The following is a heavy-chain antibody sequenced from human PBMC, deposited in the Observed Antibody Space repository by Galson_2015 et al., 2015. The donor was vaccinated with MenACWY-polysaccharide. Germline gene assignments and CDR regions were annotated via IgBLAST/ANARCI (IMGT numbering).Heavy chain of an antibody. CDR3: AGLEAGSPFGWFDP. D-gene: IGHD6-19*01. CDR2: IHYSGST. J-gene: IGHJ5*02. V-gene: IGHV4-59*01. Sequence: ETLSLTCTVSGGSMSRYKWAWIRQPPGKGLEWIGYIHYSGSTKKNPSLESRVTISVDTSKNRFSLNLNSVTAADTAVYYCAGLEAGSPFGWFDPWGQGTLVTVSS. CDR1: GGSMSRYK.